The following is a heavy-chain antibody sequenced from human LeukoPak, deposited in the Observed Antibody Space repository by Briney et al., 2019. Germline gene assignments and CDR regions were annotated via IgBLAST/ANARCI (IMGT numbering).Heavy chain of an antibody. J-gene: IGHJ4*02. V-gene: IGHV3-30*18. CDR3: AKESPTYREFDY. CDR2: ISFDGSNK. CDR1: GFTLRSYG. Sequence: GGSLRLSCAASGFTLRSYGMHWVRQAPGKGLEWVAVISFDGSNKYYGDAVRGRFTISRDNSKNTLYLQLNSLRAEDTAIYYCAKESPTYREFDYWGQGTLVTVSS. D-gene: IGHD2/OR15-2a*01.